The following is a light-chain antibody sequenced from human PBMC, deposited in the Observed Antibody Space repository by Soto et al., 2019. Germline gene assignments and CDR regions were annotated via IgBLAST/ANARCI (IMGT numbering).Light chain of an antibody. CDR3: HQVDSYPLT. J-gene: IGKJ4*01. CDR1: QDIRTY. CDR2: AAS. Sequence: DIQLTQSPSFHSASVGDRVTITCRASQDIRTYLAWYQQKPGKAPNLLIYAASTLQSGVPSRFSGSGSGAEFTLTISSLQPEDFATYYCHQVDSYPLTFGGGTKVEI. V-gene: IGKV1-9*01.